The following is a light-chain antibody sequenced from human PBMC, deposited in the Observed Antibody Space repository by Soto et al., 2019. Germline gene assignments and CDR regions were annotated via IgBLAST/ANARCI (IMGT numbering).Light chain of an antibody. Sequence: DIQMTQSPSSVSASVGDTVTITCRASQDVSTWLAWYQQRPGKAPNLLIYAASSLQIGVPSRFSGSGSGTDFTLTIAGLQPEDFATYYCQQGLSFTITFGQGTRLDIK. CDR3: QQGLSFTIT. V-gene: IGKV1-12*01. CDR1: QDVSTW. CDR2: AAS. J-gene: IGKJ5*01.